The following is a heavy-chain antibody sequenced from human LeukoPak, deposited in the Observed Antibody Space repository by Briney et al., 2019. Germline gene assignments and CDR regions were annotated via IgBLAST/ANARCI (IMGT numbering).Heavy chain of an antibody. V-gene: IGHV3-74*03. Sequence: GGSLRLSCAASGFSFSSYWMHWVRQAPGKGLVWVARISPDGSSALSADSVRGRFTISRDNADNTLYLQLSSLRAEDTAVYYCARVSFCPRCHFDYWGQGTLVTVSS. J-gene: IGHJ4*02. CDR1: GFSFSSYW. CDR3: ARVSFCPRCHFDY. CDR2: ISPDGSSA. D-gene: IGHD2/OR15-2a*01.